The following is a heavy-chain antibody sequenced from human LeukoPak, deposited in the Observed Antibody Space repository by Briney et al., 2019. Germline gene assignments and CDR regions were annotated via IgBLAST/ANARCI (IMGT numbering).Heavy chain of an antibody. D-gene: IGHD3-22*01. V-gene: IGHV4-4*07. CDR2: IYSSGMT. Sequence: SSETLSLTCTVSGASISNYYWSWIRQSAGKGLEWIGRIYSSGMTNYNPSLKRRVTMSVDTSKNHFSLKLGSVTAADTAVYYCTRLHYYDSGGYFGGYSDYWGQGALVTVSS. CDR3: TRLHYYDSGGYFGGYSDY. J-gene: IGHJ4*02. CDR1: GASISNYY.